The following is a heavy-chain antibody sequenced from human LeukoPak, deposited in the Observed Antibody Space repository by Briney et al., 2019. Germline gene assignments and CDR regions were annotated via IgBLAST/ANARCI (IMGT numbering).Heavy chain of an antibody. Sequence: GGSLRLSCAASGLTFSNYWMHWVRQAPGKGLVWVSRINSDDSSTSYADSVKGRFTISRDNAKNTLYLQMNSLRAEDTAVYYCARDPHGYWWFDPWGQGTLVTVSS. CDR1: GLTFSNYW. V-gene: IGHV3-74*01. CDR3: ARDPHGYWWFDP. CDR2: INSDDSST. J-gene: IGHJ5*02. D-gene: IGHD5-18*01.